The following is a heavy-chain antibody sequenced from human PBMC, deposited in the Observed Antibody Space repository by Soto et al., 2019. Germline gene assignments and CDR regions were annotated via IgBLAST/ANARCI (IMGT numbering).Heavy chain of an antibody. J-gene: IGHJ6*02. V-gene: IGHV3-11*01. CDR1: GFTFSDYY. CDR3: ARAPYYYYYGMDV. Sequence: PCGSLRLSCAASGFTFSDYYMSWIRQAPGKGLEWVSYISSSGSTIYYADSVKGRFTISRDNAKNSLYLQMNSLRAEDTAVYYCARAPYYYYYGMDVWGQGTTVTVSS. CDR2: ISSSGSTI.